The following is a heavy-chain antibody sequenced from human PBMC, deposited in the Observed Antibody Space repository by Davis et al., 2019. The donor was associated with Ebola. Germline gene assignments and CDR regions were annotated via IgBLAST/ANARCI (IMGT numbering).Heavy chain of an antibody. V-gene: IGHV3-66*02. CDR1: GFTFSNYA. CDR2: IESGGST. CDR3: ARDPNSRNAY. D-gene: IGHD2/OR15-2a*01. Sequence: PGGSLRLSCAASGFTFSNYAMHWVRQAPGKGLEWVSMIESGGSTYYADSVKGRYTIYRDNSKNALYLQMNSLRPEDTAVYYCARDPNSRNAYWGQGALVTVSS. J-gene: IGHJ4*02.